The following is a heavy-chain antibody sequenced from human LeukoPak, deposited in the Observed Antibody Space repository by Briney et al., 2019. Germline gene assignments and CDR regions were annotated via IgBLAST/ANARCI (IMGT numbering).Heavy chain of an antibody. D-gene: IGHD2-15*01. CDR1: GGSISRGGYS. V-gene: IGHV4-30-2*01. CDR3: ARYCSGGSCYSRWFDS. Sequence: SQTLSLTCAVSGGSISRGGYSWLWIGQPPGKGREGVGYIYHSGSTYYNPPLKSRVPISVDMSKNQFSLKLSSVTAGDTAVYYCARYCSGGSCYSRWFDSWGQGTLVTVSS. CDR2: IYHSGST. J-gene: IGHJ5*01.